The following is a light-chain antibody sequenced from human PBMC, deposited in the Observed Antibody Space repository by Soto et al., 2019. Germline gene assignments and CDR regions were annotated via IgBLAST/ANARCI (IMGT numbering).Light chain of an antibody. CDR3: QQYNKWPLT. CDR1: QSVSSN. Sequence: EIVMTQSLATLSVSPGERATLSCRASQSVSSNLAWYQQKPGQAPRLLIYHASTRATGIPARFSGSGSGTEFTLTISSLQSEDFAVYYCQQYNKWPLTFGGGTKMEIK. J-gene: IGKJ4*01. V-gene: IGKV3-15*01. CDR2: HAS.